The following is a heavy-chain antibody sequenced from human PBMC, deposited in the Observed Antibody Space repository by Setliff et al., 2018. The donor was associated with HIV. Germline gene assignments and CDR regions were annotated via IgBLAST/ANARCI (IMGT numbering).Heavy chain of an antibody. CDR2: INPSGGST. CDR3: ARCYYDSSGPTDAFDI. D-gene: IGHD3-22*01. V-gene: IGHV1-46*01. J-gene: IGHJ3*02. Sequence: GASVKVSCKASGYTFTNFYMHWVRQAPGQGLEWMGIINPSGGSTSYAQKFQGRVTMTRDTSTSTVYMELSSLRSEDTAVYYCARCYYDSSGPTDAFDIWGQGTVVTVSS. CDR1: GYTFTNFY.